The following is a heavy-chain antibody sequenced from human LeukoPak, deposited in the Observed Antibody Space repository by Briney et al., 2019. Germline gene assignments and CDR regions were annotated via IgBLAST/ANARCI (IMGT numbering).Heavy chain of an antibody. CDR1: GFTFSNAW. CDR3: TTETYYDILTGYYRFDY. Sequence: GGSLRLSCAASGFTFSNAWMSWVRQAPGKGLEWAGRIKSKTDGGTTDYAAPVKGRFTISRDDSKNTLYLQMNSLKTEDTAVYYCTTETYYDILTGYYRFDYWGQGTLVTVSS. V-gene: IGHV3-15*01. CDR2: IKSKTDGGTT. J-gene: IGHJ4*02. D-gene: IGHD3-9*01.